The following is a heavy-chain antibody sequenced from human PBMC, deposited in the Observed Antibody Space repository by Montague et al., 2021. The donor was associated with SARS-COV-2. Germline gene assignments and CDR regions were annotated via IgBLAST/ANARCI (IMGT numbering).Heavy chain of an antibody. CDR1: GGSISSYY. J-gene: IGHJ2*01. CDR2: IYYSGST. CDR3: AGDRGRFWHFDL. V-gene: IGHV4-59*01. D-gene: IGHD5-12*01. Sequence: SETLSLTCTVSGGSISSYYWNWIRQSPGKGLEWIGYIYYSGSTKCNPPLKSRVTISVDTSKSQMSLRLNSVTAADTAVYYCAGDRGRFWHFDLWGRGTLVTVSS.